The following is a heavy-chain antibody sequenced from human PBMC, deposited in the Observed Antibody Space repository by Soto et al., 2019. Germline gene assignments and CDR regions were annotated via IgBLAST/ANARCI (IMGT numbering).Heavy chain of an antibody. J-gene: IGHJ5*02. D-gene: IGHD2-2*01. CDR1: GGTFSSYA. CDR2: IIPIFGTA. V-gene: IGHV1-69*13. CDR3: ARLPPRCSSTSCYRWWFDP. Sequence: ASVKVSCKASGGTFSSYAISWVRQAPGQGLEWMGGIIPIFGTANYAQKFQGRVTITADESTSTAYMELSSLRSEDTAVYYCARLPPRCSSTSCYRWWFDPWGQGTLVTVSS.